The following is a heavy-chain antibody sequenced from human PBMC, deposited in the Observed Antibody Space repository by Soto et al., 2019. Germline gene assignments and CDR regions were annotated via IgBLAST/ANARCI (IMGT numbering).Heavy chain of an antibody. V-gene: IGHV3-66*04. CDR1: GFTVSSNY. J-gene: IGHJ4*02. CDR2: VYSGGST. CDR3: AGHSHKDY. Sequence: EVQLVESGGGLVQPGGSLRLSCAASGFTVSSNYVSWVRQAPGKGLEWVSVVYSGGSTYYADSVKGRFTSSRDNSKNTLYLQMNSLRAADTAVYYCAGHSHKDYWGQGTLVTVSS.